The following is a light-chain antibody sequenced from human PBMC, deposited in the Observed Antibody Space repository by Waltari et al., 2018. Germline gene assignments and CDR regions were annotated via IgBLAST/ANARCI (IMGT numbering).Light chain of an antibody. Sequence: IVMTQSTDFLAVSLGERATVNCKSSQSVLYSSNNKNYLAWYQQKPGQPPKLLIYWASNRESGVPGRFSGSGSGTDFTLTISSLQAEDVAVYYCQQYYETPLTFGGGTKVEIK. CDR3: QQYYETPLT. V-gene: IGKV4-1*01. J-gene: IGKJ4*01. CDR1: QSVLYSSNNKNY. CDR2: WAS.